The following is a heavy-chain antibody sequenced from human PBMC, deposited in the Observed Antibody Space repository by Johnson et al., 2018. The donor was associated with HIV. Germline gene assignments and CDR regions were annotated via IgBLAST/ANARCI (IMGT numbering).Heavy chain of an antibody. Sequence: QVQLVESGGGVVQPGRSMRLSCAASAFTFSSYAMHWVRQAPGKGLEGVAVISYAASNKYYADSVKGRFTITRDNSKNTLYMKMNSQGTEDTAVYYCARCKGGTGHVAFDIWGQGTMVPVSS. J-gene: IGHJ3*02. CDR3: ARCKGGTGHVAFDI. V-gene: IGHV3-30*04. CDR1: AFTFSSYA. CDR2: ISYAASNK.